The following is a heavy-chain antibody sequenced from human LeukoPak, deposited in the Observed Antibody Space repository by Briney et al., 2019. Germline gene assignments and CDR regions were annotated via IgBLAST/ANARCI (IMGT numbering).Heavy chain of an antibody. V-gene: IGHV1-2*02. CDR1: GYTFTSYG. Sequence: RASVKVSCKASGYTFTSYGIIWVGQAPGQGLEGMGWINPNSGGTNYAQKFQGRVTMTRDTSISTSYMELSRLRSDDTAVYYCARLDVMWLGFDYWGQGTLVTVSS. D-gene: IGHD6-19*01. J-gene: IGHJ4*02. CDR2: INPNSGGT. CDR3: ARLDVMWLGFDY.